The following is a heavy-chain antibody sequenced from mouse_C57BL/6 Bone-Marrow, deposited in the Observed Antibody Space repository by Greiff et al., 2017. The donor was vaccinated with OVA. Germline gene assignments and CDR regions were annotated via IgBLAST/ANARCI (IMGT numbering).Heavy chain of an antibody. J-gene: IGHJ3*01. Sequence: DVKLVESGGGLVKPGGSLKLSCAASGFTFSSYAMSWVRQTPEKRLEWVATISDGGSYTYYPDNVKGRFPISRDNAKNNLYLQMSHLKSEDTAMDYCARVGYYGSLAYWGQGTLVTVSA. CDR1: GFTFSSYA. CDR3: ARVGYYGSLAY. V-gene: IGHV5-4*03. D-gene: IGHD1-1*01. CDR2: ISDGGSYT.